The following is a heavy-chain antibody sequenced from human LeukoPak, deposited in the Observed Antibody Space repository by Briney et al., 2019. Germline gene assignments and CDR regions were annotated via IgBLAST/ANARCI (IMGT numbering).Heavy chain of an antibody. CDR1: GGSISSYY. CDR2: IYYSGST. Sequence: SETLSLTCTVTGGSISSYYWSWIRQPPGKGLEWIGYIYYSGSTNYNPSLKSRVTISVDTPKNQFSLKLSSVTAADTAVYYCARVYGSGNDYWGQGTLVTVSS. V-gene: IGHV4-59*01. CDR3: ARVYGSGNDY. D-gene: IGHD3-10*01. J-gene: IGHJ4*02.